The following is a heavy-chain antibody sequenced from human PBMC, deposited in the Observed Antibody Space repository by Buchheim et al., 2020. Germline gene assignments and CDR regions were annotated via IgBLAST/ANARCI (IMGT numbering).Heavy chain of an antibody. CDR2: IWYDGSNK. CDR1: GFTFRNYG. Sequence: QVQLVESGGGAVQPGRSLRLSCAASGFTFRNYGMFWVRQAPGKGLEWVAVIWYDGSNKYYADSVKGRFTISRDNSKNTLYLQMNSLSAEDTAVYYCATVRSGSGWYLDYWGLGTL. CDR3: ATVRSGSGWYLDY. D-gene: IGHD6-19*01. J-gene: IGHJ4*02. V-gene: IGHV3-33*01.